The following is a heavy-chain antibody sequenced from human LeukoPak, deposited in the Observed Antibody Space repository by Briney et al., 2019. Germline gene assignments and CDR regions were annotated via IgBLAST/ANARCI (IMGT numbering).Heavy chain of an antibody. Sequence: GASMKVSCKASGYTFTSYGISWVRQAPGQGLEWMGWITAYNGNTNYAQKLQGRVTMTTDTSTSTAYMELRSLRSDDTAVCYCAREKPYSYGHQHLDYWGQGTLVTVSS. CDR1: GYTFTSYG. D-gene: IGHD5-18*01. V-gene: IGHV1-18*01. J-gene: IGHJ4*02. CDR3: AREKPYSYGHQHLDY. CDR2: ITAYNGNT.